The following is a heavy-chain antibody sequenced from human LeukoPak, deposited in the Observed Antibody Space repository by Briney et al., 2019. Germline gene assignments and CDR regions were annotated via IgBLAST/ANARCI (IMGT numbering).Heavy chain of an antibody. J-gene: IGHJ4*02. D-gene: IGHD3-22*01. CDR1: GGTFSSYA. CDR3: AGSPLYDSSGYYYFDY. CDR2: IIPIFGTA. Sequence: SVKVSCKASGGTFSSYAISWVRQAPGQGLEWMGGIIPIFGTANYAQKFQGRVTITADKSTSTAYMELSSLRSEDTAVYYCAGSPLYDSSGYYYFDYWGQGTLVTVSS. V-gene: IGHV1-69*06.